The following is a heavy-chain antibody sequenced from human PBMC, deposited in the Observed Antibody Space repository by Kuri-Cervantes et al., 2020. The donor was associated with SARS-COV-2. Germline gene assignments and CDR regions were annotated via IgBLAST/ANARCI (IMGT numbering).Heavy chain of an antibody. CDR3: ARDSRSYYQVLLDHFYYSYMDV. CDR2: IYYSGST. D-gene: IGHD1-26*01. CDR1: GGSISSGDYY. Sequence: LRLSCTVSGGSISSGDYYWSWIRQPPGKGLEWIGYIYYSGSTYYNPSLKSRVTISVDTSKNQFSLKLSSVTAADTAVYYCARDSRSYYQVLLDHFYYSYMDVWGKGTTVTVSS. J-gene: IGHJ6*03. V-gene: IGHV4-30-4*08.